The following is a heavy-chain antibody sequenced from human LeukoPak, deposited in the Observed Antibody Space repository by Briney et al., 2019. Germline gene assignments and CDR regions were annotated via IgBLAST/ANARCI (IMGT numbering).Heavy chain of an antibody. V-gene: IGHV3-7*01. CDR2: VAQDETQK. J-gene: IGHJ6*02. CDR1: GFTFSTYW. CDR3: GKDMEV. Sequence: GGSLRLSCAASGFTFSTYWMTWVRQAPGKGLQWVANVAQDETQKYYVDSVKGRFIISRDNIKNALYLQMNSLRDEDTAVYYCGKDMEVWGQGTTVTVSS.